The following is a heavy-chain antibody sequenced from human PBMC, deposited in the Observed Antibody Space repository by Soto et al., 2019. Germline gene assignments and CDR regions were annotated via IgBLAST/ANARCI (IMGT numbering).Heavy chain of an antibody. CDR1: GGTFSSYT. J-gene: IGHJ4*02. Sequence: ASVKVSCKASGGTFSSYTISWVRQAPGQGLEWMGRIIPMVSITNYAEKSQGRVTITADKSTSTAYMELSSLRSEDSAVYFCARSPSGYCNSASCFSFYYWGQGTPVTVSS. D-gene: IGHD2-2*03. CDR2: IIPMVSIT. CDR3: ARSPSGYCNSASCFSFYY. V-gene: IGHV1-69*02.